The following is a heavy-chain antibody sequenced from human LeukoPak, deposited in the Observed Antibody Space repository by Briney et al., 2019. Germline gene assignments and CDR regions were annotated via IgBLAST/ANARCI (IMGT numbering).Heavy chain of an antibody. J-gene: IGHJ6*02. V-gene: IGHV3-9*01. CDR1: GFTFDDYA. CDR2: ISWNSGSI. Sequence: GGSLRLSCAASGFTFDDYAMHWVRQAPGKGLEWVSGISWNSGSIGYADSVKGRFTISRDNAKNSLYLQMNSLRAEDTALYYCAKDTGAPIPDYGGNSEYYGMDVWGQGTTVTVSS. D-gene: IGHD4-23*01. CDR3: AKDTGAPIPDYGGNSEYYGMDV.